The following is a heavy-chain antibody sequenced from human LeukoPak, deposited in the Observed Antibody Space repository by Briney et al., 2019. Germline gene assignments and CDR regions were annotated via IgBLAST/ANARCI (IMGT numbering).Heavy chain of an antibody. J-gene: IGHJ4*02. CDR3: AREREGLFDY. Sequence: SETLSLTCTVSGGSISSYYWSWIRQPPGKGLEWIGYIYYSGSTNYNPSLKSRVTISVDTSKNQFSLKLSSVTAADTAVYYCAREREGLFDYWGQGTLVTVSS. CDR1: GGSISSYY. CDR2: IYYSGST. V-gene: IGHV4-59*01.